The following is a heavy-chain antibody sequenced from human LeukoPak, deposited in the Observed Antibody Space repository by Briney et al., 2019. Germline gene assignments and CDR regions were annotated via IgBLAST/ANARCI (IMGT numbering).Heavy chain of an antibody. CDR3: ARGISGGSTVTYFFDY. CDR2: INPGSGTT. J-gene: IGHJ4*02. V-gene: IGHV1-46*01. D-gene: IGHD4-11*01. CDR1: GYTFTSYY. Sequence: ASVKVSCKASGYTFTSYYIHWMRQAPGQGLEWMGIINPGSGTTTYAQKFQGRVTMTRDTSTSTVYMELSSLRSEDTALYYCARGISGGSTVTYFFDYWGQGTLVAVSS.